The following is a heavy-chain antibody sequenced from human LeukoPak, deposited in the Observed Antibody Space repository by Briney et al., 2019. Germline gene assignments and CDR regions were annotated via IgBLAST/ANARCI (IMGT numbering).Heavy chain of an antibody. V-gene: IGHV3-48*03. CDR2: IGNRGTTI. CDR1: GFTFSSYG. J-gene: IGHJ4*02. D-gene: IGHD3-16*01. CDR3: ARGDRLTTLDC. Sequence: PGGSLRLSCAASGFTFSSYGMNWVRQAPGKGLEWVSHIGNRGTTIFYADSVKGRFTISRDNAKNSLSLQMNSLRAEDAAIYYCARGDRLTTLDCWGQGTLVTVS.